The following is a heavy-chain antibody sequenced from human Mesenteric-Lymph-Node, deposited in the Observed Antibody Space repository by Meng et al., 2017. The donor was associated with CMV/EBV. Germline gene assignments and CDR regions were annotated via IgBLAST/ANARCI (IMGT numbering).Heavy chain of an antibody. V-gene: IGHV2-5*01. CDR3: AHRVVVPADSGENWFDP. CDR2: IYWNDDK. CDR1: GFSLSTSGVG. J-gene: IGHJ5*02. D-gene: IGHD2-2*01. Sequence: SGPTLVKPTQTLTLTCTFSGFSLSTSGVGVGWIRQPPGKALEWLALIYWNDDKRYSPSLKSRLTITKDTSKNQVVLTMTNMDPVDTATYYCAHRVVVPADSGENWFDPWGQGTLVTVSS.